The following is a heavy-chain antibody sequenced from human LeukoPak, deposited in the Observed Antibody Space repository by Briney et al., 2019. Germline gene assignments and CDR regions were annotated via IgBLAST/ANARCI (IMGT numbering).Heavy chain of an antibody. Sequence: GESLKISCKGSGYSFPTYWIGWVRQMPGKGLEWMGIIYPGDSDTRYSPSFQGQVTISADKSISTAYLQWSGLKASDTAMYYCARTSSDIVLEPAAPFDYWGQGTLVTVSS. V-gene: IGHV5-51*01. J-gene: IGHJ4*02. CDR3: ARTSSDIVLEPAAPFDY. CDR2: IYPGDSDT. D-gene: IGHD2-2*01. CDR1: GYSFPTYW.